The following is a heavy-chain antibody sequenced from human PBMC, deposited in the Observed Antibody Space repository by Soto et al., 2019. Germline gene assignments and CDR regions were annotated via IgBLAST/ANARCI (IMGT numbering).Heavy chain of an antibody. Sequence: AGSLRLSCAASGFTFSSYSMTWVCQAPGKGLEWVSSISSSSSYIYYADSVKGRFTISRDNAKNSLYLQMNSLRAEDTAVYYCARKEYYYDSSGYYSFDYWGQGTLVTVSS. CDR2: ISSSSSYI. CDR3: ARKEYYYDSSGYYSFDY. CDR1: GFTFSSYS. D-gene: IGHD3-22*01. V-gene: IGHV3-21*01. J-gene: IGHJ4*02.